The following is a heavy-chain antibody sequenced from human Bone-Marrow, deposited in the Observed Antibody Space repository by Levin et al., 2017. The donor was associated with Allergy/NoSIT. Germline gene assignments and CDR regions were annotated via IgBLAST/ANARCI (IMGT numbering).Heavy chain of an antibody. V-gene: IGHV5-51*01. Sequence: PGESLKISCQASGYSFTHNWIAWVRQMPGKGLEWMGMIAPGDSHTKYSPSFQGHVTISADKAIRAAYLQWNTLKASDTAMYFCARGDGEAFDIWGQGTMVTVSS. D-gene: IGHD5-24*01. CDR1: GYSFTHNW. CDR2: IAPGDSHT. CDR3: ARGDGEAFDI. J-gene: IGHJ3*02.